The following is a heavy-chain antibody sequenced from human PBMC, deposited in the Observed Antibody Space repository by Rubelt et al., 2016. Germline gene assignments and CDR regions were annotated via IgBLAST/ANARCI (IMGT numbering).Heavy chain of an antibody. CDR2: INPRGGST. D-gene: IGHD1/OR15-1a*01. CDR3: ARNNIIRGNDACDI. J-gene: IGHJ3*02. V-gene: IGHV1-46*03. CDR1: GYTFTSYY. Sequence: QVQLVQSGAEVKKPGASVKVSCKASGYTFTSYYMHWVRQAPGQGLEWMGLINPRGGSTSYAQKGQGRVTMTRDTSTSTVYMELSSLRAEDTAVYYCARNNIIRGNDACDIWGQGTMVTVSS.